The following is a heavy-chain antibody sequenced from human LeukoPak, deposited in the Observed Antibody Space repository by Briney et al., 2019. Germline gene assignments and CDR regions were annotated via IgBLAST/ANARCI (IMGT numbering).Heavy chain of an antibody. CDR1: GGSISSSSYY. D-gene: IGHD3-10*01. CDR3: ARVRLGGSGSYRG. Sequence: PSETLSLTCTVSGGSISSSSYYWGWIRQPPGKGLEGIGSIYYSGSTYYNPSLKSRVTISVDTSNNQFFLKLSSVTAAGTAVYYCARVRLGGSGSYRGWGQGTLVTVSS. J-gene: IGHJ4*02. V-gene: IGHV4-39*07. CDR2: IYYSGST.